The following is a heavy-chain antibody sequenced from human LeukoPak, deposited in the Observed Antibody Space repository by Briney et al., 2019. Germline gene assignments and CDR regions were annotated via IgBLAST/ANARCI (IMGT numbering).Heavy chain of an antibody. V-gene: IGHV3-30*03. Sequence: PGGSLRLSCTGAGFTFYVYGMRWVRQAPGKGREWVAGISDVGNTQYYADSVKGRFAISRDNSEVRLHINSRRGAATALYYSARGQSYAWGLDHWGQGNMVIVSS. D-gene: IGHD3-16*01. J-gene: IGHJ4*02. CDR2: ISDVGNTQ. CDR1: GFTFYVYG. CDR3: ARGQSYAWGLDH.